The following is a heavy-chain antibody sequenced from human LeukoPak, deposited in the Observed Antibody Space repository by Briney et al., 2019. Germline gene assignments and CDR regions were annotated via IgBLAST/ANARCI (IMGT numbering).Heavy chain of an antibody. D-gene: IGHD4-17*01. Sequence: GGSLRLSCAASGFTFSSYAMSWVRQAPGKGLEWVSAISGSSGSTYYADSVKGRFTISRDNSKNRLYLQMNSLRAEDTAVYYCAKDGYGDYRNWFDPWGQGTLVTVSS. J-gene: IGHJ5*02. CDR1: GFTFSSYA. CDR3: AKDGYGDYRNWFDP. CDR2: ISGSSGST. V-gene: IGHV3-23*01.